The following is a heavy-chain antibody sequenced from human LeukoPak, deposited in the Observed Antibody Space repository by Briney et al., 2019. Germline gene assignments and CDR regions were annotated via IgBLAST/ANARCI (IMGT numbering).Heavy chain of an antibody. J-gene: IGHJ4*02. V-gene: IGHV3-74*01. CDR1: GVPFSKFW. CDR3: AFRSVAGRGVDN. CDR2: IENDGRSS. Sequence: GGSLRLSCAASGVPFSKFWMHWVRQGPGKGLEWVSRIENDGRSSTYAASVKGRFTISRDNTKNMLYLQMNDLRVEDTAFYYCAFRSVAGRGVDNWGQGTQVTVSS. D-gene: IGHD6-19*01.